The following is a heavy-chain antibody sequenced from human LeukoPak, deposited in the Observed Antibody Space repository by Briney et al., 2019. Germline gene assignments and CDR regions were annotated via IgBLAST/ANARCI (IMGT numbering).Heavy chain of an antibody. CDR3: ARIGGTYYDYYFDY. V-gene: IGHV4-4*07. Sequence: SETLSLTCTVSGGSISSYYWSWIRQPAGKGLEWIGRTYNSGSTNYNPSLKSRVTMSVDTSKKQFSLKLSSVTAADTAVYYCARIGGTYYDYYFDYWGQGTLVTVSS. CDR1: GGSISSYY. D-gene: IGHD1-26*01. CDR2: TYNSGST. J-gene: IGHJ4*02.